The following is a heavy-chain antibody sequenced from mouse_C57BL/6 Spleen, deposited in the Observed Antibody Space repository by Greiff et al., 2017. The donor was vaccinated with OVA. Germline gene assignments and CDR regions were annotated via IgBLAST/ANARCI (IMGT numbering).Heavy chain of an antibody. J-gene: IGHJ4*01. D-gene: IGHD3-3*01. V-gene: IGHV1-55*01. CDR1: GYTFTSYW. Sequence: QVQLQQSGAELVKPGASVKMSCKASGYTFTSYWITWVQQRPGQGLEWIGDIYPGSGSTNYNEKFKSKVTMTVDTATSTAYMQLSRLTSEDSAVYYCARLGGRESMDYWGQGTSVTVSS. CDR2: IYPGSGST. CDR3: ARLGGRESMDY.